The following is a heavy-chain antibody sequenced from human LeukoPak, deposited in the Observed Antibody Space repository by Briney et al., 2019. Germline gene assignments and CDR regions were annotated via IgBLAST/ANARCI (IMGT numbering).Heavy chain of an antibody. V-gene: IGHV3-23*01. Sequence: GGSLRLSCTAPGFTFNNYAMGWVRQAPGKGLDWVSSISGSADNTYYADSVKGRFTISRDKSKNTLYLQLNSLRAEDTALYFCAKVVSAVGSGHFDSWGQGTLVTVSS. CDR2: ISGSADNT. D-gene: IGHD6-13*01. CDR3: AKVVSAVGSGHFDS. J-gene: IGHJ4*02. CDR1: GFTFNNYA.